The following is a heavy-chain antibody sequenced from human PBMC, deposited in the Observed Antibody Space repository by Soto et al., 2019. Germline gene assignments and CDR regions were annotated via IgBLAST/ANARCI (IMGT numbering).Heavy chain of an antibody. J-gene: IGHJ6*02. CDR1: GDSVSSNSAA. D-gene: IGHD3-3*02. CDR3: PCAFLEWLDHRNYGMEV. CDR2: TYYRSRWYN. Sequence: SHTLSLTCAISGDSVSSNSAAWNWTRQSPSRGLEWLGRTYYRSRWYNDYAVSVKSRITINPDTSKNQFSLQLNSVTPEDTAVYSCPCAFLEWLDHRNYGMEVWAQGST. V-gene: IGHV6-1*01.